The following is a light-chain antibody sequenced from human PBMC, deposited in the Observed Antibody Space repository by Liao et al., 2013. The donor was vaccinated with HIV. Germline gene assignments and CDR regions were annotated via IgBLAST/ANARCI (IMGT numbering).Light chain of an antibody. CDR2: YDS. V-gene: IGLV3-21*01. CDR3: QAWDSSTGVV. Sequence: SYVLTQPPSVSVAPGKTARITCGGNNIGCKSVHWYQQKPGQAPVLVIYYDSDRPSGIPERFSGSNSGNTATLTISRVEAGDEADYYCQAWDSSTGVVFGGGTKLTVL. CDR1: NIGCKS. J-gene: IGLJ2*01.